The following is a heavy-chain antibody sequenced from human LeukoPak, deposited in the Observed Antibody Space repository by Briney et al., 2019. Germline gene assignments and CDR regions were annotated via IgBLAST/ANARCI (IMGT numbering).Heavy chain of an antibody. J-gene: IGHJ4*02. CDR3: AKATVTTYFDY. CDR1: GYSFTKNA. V-gene: IGHV1-18*01. Sequence: ASVKVSCKASGYSFTKNAMNWVRQAPGQGLEWMGWVSTYNGDTKYAQKFQGRVTMTRDTSTATAYMELRGLRSDDTAVYYCAKATVTTYFDYWGQGTLVTVSS. CDR2: VSTYNGDT. D-gene: IGHD4-17*01.